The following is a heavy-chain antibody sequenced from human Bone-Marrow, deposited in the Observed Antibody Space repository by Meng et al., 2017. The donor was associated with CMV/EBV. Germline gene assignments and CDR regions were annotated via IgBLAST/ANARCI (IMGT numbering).Heavy chain of an antibody. Sequence: GGPLRLSCAASGFTFSNAWMSWVRQAPGKGLEWVGRIKSKTDGGTTDYAAPVKGRFTISRDDSKNTLYLQMNSLKTEDTAVYYCRGYYDSSGWNYYGMDVWGQGTTVTVSS. J-gene: IGHJ6*02. D-gene: IGHD3-22*01. CDR1: GFTFSNAW. CDR2: IKSKTDGGTT. V-gene: IGHV3-15*01. CDR3: RGYYDSSGWNYYGMDV.